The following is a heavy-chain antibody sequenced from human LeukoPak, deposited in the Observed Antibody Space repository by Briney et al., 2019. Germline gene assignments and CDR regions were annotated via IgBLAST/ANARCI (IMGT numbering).Heavy chain of an antibody. CDR1: GFTFSSYW. CDR2: INSDGSST. J-gene: IGHJ4*02. CDR3: ARGIVRQLPSFDY. V-gene: IGHV3-74*01. Sequence: GGSLRLSCAASGFTFSSYWMHWVRQAPGKGLVWVSRINSDGSSTSYADSVKGRFTIPRDNAKNTLYLQMNSLRAEDTAVYYCARGIVRQLPSFDYWGQGTLVTVSS. D-gene: IGHD2-2*01.